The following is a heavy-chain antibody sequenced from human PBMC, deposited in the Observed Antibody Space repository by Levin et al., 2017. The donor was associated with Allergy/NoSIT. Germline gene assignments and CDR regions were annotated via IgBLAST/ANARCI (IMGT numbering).Heavy chain of an antibody. D-gene: IGHD1-1*01. CDR3: ARISHNRATGPFDY. V-gene: IGHV3-7*01. CDR1: GFIYSTYW. CDR2: IKFDGSEK. Sequence: SCAASGFIYSTYWLSWVRQAPGKGLEWVAKIKFDGSEKYYVDSVKGRFTISRDNAKNSLDLQMNSLRAEDTAVYYCARISHNRATGPFDYWGQGTLVTVSS. J-gene: IGHJ4*02.